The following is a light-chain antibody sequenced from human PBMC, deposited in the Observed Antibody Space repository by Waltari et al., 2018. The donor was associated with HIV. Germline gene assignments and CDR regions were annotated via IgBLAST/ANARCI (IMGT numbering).Light chain of an antibody. Sequence: ELTQPPSVSVPSGQTASIPCSGEKLADKFPCWYQKKPGQPPILLVYQGSRRPSGIPARFSAYKSANTATLTVRGAQPLDEAEYFCQAWDADHAVFGGGTTLTVL. CDR2: QGS. CDR1: KLADKF. J-gene: IGLJ2*01. V-gene: IGLV3-1*01. CDR3: QAWDADHAV.